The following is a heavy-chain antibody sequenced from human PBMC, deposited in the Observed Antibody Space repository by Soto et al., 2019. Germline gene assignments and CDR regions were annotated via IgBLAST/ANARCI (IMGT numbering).Heavy chain of an antibody. J-gene: IGHJ3*02. Sequence: SETLSLTCTVSGGSMTSNSYYWGWFRQPPGKGLEYIGSIHYRGSTWYNTSLKSRVTISVDTSKNQFSLRLSSVTAADTAMYYCARLFDYGGSEAFEIWGQGTMVTVSS. V-gene: IGHV4-39*01. D-gene: IGHD4-17*01. CDR3: ARLFDYGGSEAFEI. CDR1: GGSMTSNSYY. CDR2: IHYRGST.